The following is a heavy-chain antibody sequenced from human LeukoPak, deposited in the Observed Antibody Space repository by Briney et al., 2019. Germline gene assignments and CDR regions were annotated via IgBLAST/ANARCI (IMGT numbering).Heavy chain of an antibody. CDR3: ARDVAGTSTYYSYGMDV. J-gene: IGHJ6*02. CDR2: IKHDGGEK. V-gene: IGHV3-7*01. CDR1: GFTFSSYW. Sequence: GGSLRLSCAASGFTFSSYWMSWVRQAPGKGLEWVANIKHDGGEKYYVDSVKGRFTISRDNAKNTLNLQMNSLRAEDTAVYYGARDVAGTSTYYSYGMDVWGQGTTVTVSS. D-gene: IGHD6-13*01.